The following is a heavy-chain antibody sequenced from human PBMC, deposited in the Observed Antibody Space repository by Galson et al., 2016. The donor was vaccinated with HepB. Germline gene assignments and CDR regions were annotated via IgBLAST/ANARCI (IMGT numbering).Heavy chain of an antibody. CDR2: IWFDGFSK. CDR1: GFTLSNYG. D-gene: IGHD3-10*01. J-gene: IGHJ3*02. V-gene: IGHV3-33*01. CDR3: ATGRELLEYDAFDI. Sequence: SLRLSCAASGFTLSNYGMHWVHQAPGKGLEWVAVIWFDGFSKYYADSVKGRFTISRDSSKSTLFLQMTSLRAGDTAVYYCATGRELLEYDAFDIWGQGTMVIVSS.